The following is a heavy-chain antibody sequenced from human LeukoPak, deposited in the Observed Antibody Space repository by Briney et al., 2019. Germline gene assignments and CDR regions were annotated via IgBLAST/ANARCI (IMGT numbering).Heavy chain of an antibody. CDR3: ARAESSPYYYDSSGYYTFFRY. CDR2: IYSGGST. V-gene: IGHV3-66*01. D-gene: IGHD3-22*01. J-gene: IGHJ4*02. CDR1: GFTVSSNY. Sequence: GGPLRLSCAASGFTVSSNYMSWVRQAPGKGLEWVSVIYSGGSTYYADSVKGRFTISRDNSKNTLYLQMNSLRAEDTAVYYCARAESSPYYYDSSGYYTFFRYWGQGTLVTVSS.